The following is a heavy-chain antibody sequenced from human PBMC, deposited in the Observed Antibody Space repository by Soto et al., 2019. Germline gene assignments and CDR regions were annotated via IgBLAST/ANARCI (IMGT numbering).Heavy chain of an antibody. J-gene: IGHJ4*02. V-gene: IGHV4-59*01. CDR3: AREGERITIFGVVSYYFDY. CDR2: IYYSGST. Sequence: PSETLSLTCTVSGGSIRSYYWSWIRQPPGKGLEWIGYIYYSGSTNYNPSLKSRVTISVDTSKNQFSLKLSSVTAADTAVYYCAREGERITIFGVVSYYFDYWGQGTLVTVSS. CDR1: GGSIRSYY. D-gene: IGHD3-3*01.